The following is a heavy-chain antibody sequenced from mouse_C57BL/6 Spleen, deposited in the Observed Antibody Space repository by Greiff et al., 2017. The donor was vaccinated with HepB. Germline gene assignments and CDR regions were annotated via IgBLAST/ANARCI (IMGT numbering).Heavy chain of an antibody. CDR3: TRLITTVGWYFDV. V-gene: IGHV1-5*01. CDR2: IYPGNSDT. D-gene: IGHD1-1*01. Sequence: EVQLQQSGTVLARPGASVKMSCKTSGYTFTSYWMHWVKQRPGQGLEWIGAIYPGNSDTSYNQKFKGKAKLTAVTSASTAYMELSSLTNEDSAVYYCTRLITTVGWYFDVWGTWTTVTVSS. J-gene: IGHJ1*03. CDR1: GYTFTSYW.